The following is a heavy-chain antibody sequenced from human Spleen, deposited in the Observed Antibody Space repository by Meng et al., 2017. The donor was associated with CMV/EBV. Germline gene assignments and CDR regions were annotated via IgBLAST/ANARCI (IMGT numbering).Heavy chain of an antibody. CDR2: IYYSGST. CDR1: GGSISTYY. J-gene: IGHJ5*02. V-gene: IGHV4-59*01. CDR3: ARGFLEGVYGRRCFDP. Sequence: GGSISTYYWSWLRQSPGKGLEWIGYIYYSGSTNYNPSLESRVAISVDASKNLFSLRLTSVTAADTAVYYCARGFLEGVYGRRCFDPWGQGHLVTVSS. D-gene: IGHD3-10*02.